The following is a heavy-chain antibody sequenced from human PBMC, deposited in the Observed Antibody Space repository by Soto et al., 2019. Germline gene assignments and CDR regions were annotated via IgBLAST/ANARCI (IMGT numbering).Heavy chain of an antibody. V-gene: IGHV3-7*03. CDR3: AGWGGHDYNY. CDR1: GFTFSTYW. J-gene: IGHJ4*02. Sequence: EVQLLESGGGLVQPGGSLRLSCAASGFTFSTYWMNWVRQAPGMGLEWVVNINPDGSVGTYVDSVKGRFTTSRDNAKNSLYLQMNSLRADDTAVYFCAGWGGHDYNYWGQGILVTVSS. CDR2: INPDGSVG. D-gene: IGHD3-16*01.